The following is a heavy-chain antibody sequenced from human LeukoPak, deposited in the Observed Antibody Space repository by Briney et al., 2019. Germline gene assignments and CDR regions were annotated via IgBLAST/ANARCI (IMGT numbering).Heavy chain of an antibody. CDR2: ISSSSSYI. J-gene: IGHJ4*02. Sequence: PGGSLRLSCAASGFTFSSYSMNWVRQAPGKGLEWVSSISSSSSYIYYADSVKGRFTISRDNAKNSLYLQMNSLRAEDTAVYYCASITMIVVAFDYWGQGTLVTVSS. D-gene: IGHD3-22*01. CDR1: GFTFSSYS. CDR3: ASITMIVVAFDY. V-gene: IGHV3-21*01.